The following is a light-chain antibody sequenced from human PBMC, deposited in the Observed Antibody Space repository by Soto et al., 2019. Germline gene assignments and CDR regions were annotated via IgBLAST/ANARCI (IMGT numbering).Light chain of an antibody. CDR3: FSFTTTSTHV. Sequence: QSVLTQPRSVSGSPGQSVSISCTGTSSDVGRYSYVSWYQQHPGKAPKLMIYDVSERPSGVPDRFSGSKSGNTASLTISGLQAEDEADYFCFSFTTTSTHVFGTGTKVTVL. J-gene: IGLJ1*01. V-gene: IGLV2-11*01. CDR1: SSDVGRYSY. CDR2: DVS.